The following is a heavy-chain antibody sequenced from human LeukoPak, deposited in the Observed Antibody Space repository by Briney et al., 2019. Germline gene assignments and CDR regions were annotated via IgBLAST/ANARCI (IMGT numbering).Heavy chain of an antibody. V-gene: IGHV3-23*01. CDR2: ISGSGGTT. CDR3: AKTNGYYSD. CDR1: GFTFSSYG. D-gene: IGHD3-22*01. J-gene: IGHJ4*02. Sequence: GGSLRLSCAASGFTFSSYGMNWVRQAPGKGLEWVSGISGSGGTTYYAGSVKGRFTISRDNSKNSLSLQVSSLRAEDTAVYYCAKTNGYYSDWGQGTLVTVSS.